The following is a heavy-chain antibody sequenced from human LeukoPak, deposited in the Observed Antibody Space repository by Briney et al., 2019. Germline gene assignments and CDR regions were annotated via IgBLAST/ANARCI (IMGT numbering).Heavy chain of an antibody. CDR2: ISGSGGST. V-gene: IGHV3-23*01. D-gene: IGHD3-10*01. CDR3: AKKLLWFGEVIDY. Sequence: GGSLRLSCAASGFTFSSYAMSWVRQAPGKGLEWVSAISGSGGSTYYADSVKGRFPISRDNSKNTLYLQMNSLSAEDTAVYYCAKKLLWFGEVIDYWGQGTLVTVSS. J-gene: IGHJ4*02. CDR1: GFTFSSYA.